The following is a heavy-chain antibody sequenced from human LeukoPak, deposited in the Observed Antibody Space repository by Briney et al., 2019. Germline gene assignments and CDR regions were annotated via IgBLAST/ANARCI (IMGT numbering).Heavy chain of an antibody. CDR2: INHSGST. V-gene: IGHV4-34*01. Sequence: SETLSLTCAVYGVSFSGYYWSWIRQPPGKGLEWIGEINHSGSTNYNPSLKSRVTISVDTSKNQFSLKLSSVTAADTAVYYCARDSTWDSGSPRWGQGTLVTVSS. J-gene: IGHJ4*02. CDR3: ARDSTWDSGSPR. CDR1: GVSFSGYY. D-gene: IGHD1-26*01.